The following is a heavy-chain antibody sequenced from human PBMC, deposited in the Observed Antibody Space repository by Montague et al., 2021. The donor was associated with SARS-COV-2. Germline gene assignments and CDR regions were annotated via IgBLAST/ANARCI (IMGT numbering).Heavy chain of an antibody. D-gene: IGHD3-22*01. V-gene: IGHV4-59*01. Sequence: SETLSLTCTVSGGSISSYYWSWIRQPPGKGLEWIGYIYYSGSTNYNPSLKSRVTISVDTSKNQFSLKLSSVTAADTAVYCCARGGYYDYAFDIWGQGTMVTVSS. J-gene: IGHJ3*02. CDR3: ARGGYYDYAFDI. CDR2: IYYSGST. CDR1: GGSISSYY.